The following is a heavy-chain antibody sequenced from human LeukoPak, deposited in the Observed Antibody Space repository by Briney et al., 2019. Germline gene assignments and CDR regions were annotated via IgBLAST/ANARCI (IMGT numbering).Heavy chain of an antibody. CDR2: IYHSGST. CDR3: ARDLYGSGSSKSGFDP. D-gene: IGHD3-10*01. J-gene: IGHJ5*02. CDR1: GYSISSGYY. Sequence: PSETLSLTCTVSGYSISSGYYWGWIRQPPGKGLEWIGSIYHSGSTYYNPSLKSRVTISVDTSKNQFSLKLSSVAAADTAVYYCARDLYGSGSSKSGFDPWGQGTLVTVSS. V-gene: IGHV4-38-2*02.